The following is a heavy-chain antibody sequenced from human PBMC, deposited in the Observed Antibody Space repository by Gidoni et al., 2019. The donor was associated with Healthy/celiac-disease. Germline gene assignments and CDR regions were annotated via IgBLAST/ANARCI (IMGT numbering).Heavy chain of an antibody. J-gene: IGHJ5*02. D-gene: IGHD2-15*01. CDR3: ARLPDCSGGSCPHPGWFDP. Sequence: EVQLVQSGAEVKKPGESLRISCNGSGYSFTSYWISWVRQMPGKGLEWMGRIDPSDSYTNYSPSFQGHVTISADKSISTAYLQWSSLKASDTAMYYCARLPDCSGGSCPHPGWFDPWGQGTLVTVSS. CDR1: GYSFTSYW. V-gene: IGHV5-10-1*03. CDR2: IDPSDSYT.